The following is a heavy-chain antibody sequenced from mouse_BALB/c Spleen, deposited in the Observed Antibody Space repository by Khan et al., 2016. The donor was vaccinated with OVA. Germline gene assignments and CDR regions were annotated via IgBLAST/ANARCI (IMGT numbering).Heavy chain of an antibody. V-gene: IGHV5-6*01. CDR3: TRLAYYYDGEGFAY. CDR1: GFTFSTYG. Sequence: VELVESGGDLVKPGGSLKLSCAASGFTFSTYGMSWVRQTPDKRLEWVATVSTGGSYTYYPDSVKGRFTISRDNAKNTLYLQMSGLKSEDTAMFYCTRLAYYYDGEGFAYWGQGTLVTVSA. D-gene: IGHD1-1*01. J-gene: IGHJ3*01. CDR2: VSTGGSYT.